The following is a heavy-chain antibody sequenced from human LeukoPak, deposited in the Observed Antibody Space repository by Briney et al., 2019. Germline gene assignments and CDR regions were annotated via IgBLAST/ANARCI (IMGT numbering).Heavy chain of an antibody. CDR2: INHSGST. V-gene: IGHV4-34*01. J-gene: IGHJ4*02. CDR3: ARWGQNYYDSSGLDY. Sequence: PSETLSLTCAVYGGSFSGYYWSWIRQPPGKGLEWIGEINHSGSTNYNPSLKSRVTISVDTSKNQSSLKLSSVTAADTAVYYCARWGQNYYDSSGLDYWGQGTLVTVSS. CDR1: GGSFSGYY. D-gene: IGHD3-22*01.